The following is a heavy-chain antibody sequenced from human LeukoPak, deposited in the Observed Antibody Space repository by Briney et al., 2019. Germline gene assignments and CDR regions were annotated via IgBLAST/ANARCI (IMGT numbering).Heavy chain of an antibody. Sequence: ASVKVSCKASGYTFTSYDINWVRQATGQGLEWMGWMNPNSGNTGYAQKFQGRVTMTRDTSTSTAYMELSSLRSEDTAVYYCARGKYEEWVEGPWGQGTAVTVSS. CDR3: ARGKYEEWVEGP. CDR1: GYTFTSYD. V-gene: IGHV1-8*01. CDR2: MNPNSGNT. J-gene: IGHJ3*01. D-gene: IGHD3-3*01.